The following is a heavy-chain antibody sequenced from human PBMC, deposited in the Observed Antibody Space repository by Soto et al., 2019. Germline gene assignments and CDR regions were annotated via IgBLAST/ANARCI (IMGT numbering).Heavy chain of an antibody. CDR1: GITFNSYR. D-gene: IGHD5-18*01. Sequence: PGGALRLSCAGSGITFNSYRMHWVRQAPGKGLVWVSRINRDGSSTSYADSVKGRFTISRDNAKNTLYLQMNSLRAEDTAVYYCAALDTAMVKSAGYWGQGTLVTSSS. CDR3: AALDTAMVKSAGY. J-gene: IGHJ4*02. V-gene: IGHV3-74*01. CDR2: INRDGSST.